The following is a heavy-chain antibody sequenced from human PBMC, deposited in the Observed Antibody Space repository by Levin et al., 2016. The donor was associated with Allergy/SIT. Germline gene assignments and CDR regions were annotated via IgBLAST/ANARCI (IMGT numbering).Heavy chain of an antibody. D-gene: IGHD6-19*01. CDR3: AKDHIAVAGLLLDNWFDP. V-gene: IGHV3-23*01. CDR2: ISGSGGST. Sequence: GESLKISCAASGFTFSSYAMSWVRQAPGKGLEWVSAISGSGGSTYYADSVKGRFTISRDNSKNTLYLQMNSLRAEDTAVYYCAKDHIAVAGLLLDNWFDPWGQGTLVTVSS. J-gene: IGHJ5*02. CDR1: GFTFSSYA.